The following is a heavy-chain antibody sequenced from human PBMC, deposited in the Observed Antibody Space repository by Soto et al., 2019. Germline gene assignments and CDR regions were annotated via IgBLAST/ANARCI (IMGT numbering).Heavy chain of an antibody. CDR1: GASISKGKW. D-gene: IGHD2-21*01. V-gene: IGHV4-4*02. CDR2: ISQGMSP. CDR3: TRDGDYGYSLAD. Sequence: QVQLQESGPGLVKPSETLTLTCAVSGASISKGKWWSWVRQPPGKGLEWIGAISQGMSPHYNPSRRTRFTIEAAKYTHQFSLTFSVTAPVSTMYYCTRDGDYGYSLADWGQGTLATVS. J-gene: IGHJ4*02.